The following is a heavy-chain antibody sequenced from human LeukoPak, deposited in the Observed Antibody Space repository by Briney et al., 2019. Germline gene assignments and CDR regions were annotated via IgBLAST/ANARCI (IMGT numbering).Heavy chain of an antibody. J-gene: IGHJ4*02. Sequence: PGGSLRLSCAASGFTFDDYGMSWVRQAPGKGLEWVSGINWNGGSTGYADSVKSRFTISRDNAKNSLYLQMNSLRAEDTALYYCARDDVGSSWYAVDYWGQGTLVTVSS. CDR2: INWNGGST. CDR3: ARDDVGSSWYAVDY. CDR1: GFTFDDYG. V-gene: IGHV3-20*04. D-gene: IGHD6-13*01.